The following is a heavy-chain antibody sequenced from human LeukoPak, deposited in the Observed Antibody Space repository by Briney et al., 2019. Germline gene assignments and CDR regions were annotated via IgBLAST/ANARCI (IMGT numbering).Heavy chain of an antibody. V-gene: IGHV3-48*04. D-gene: IGHD6-6*01. J-gene: IGHJ4*02. CDR3: ARGGVYSTSAVDY. CDR1: GFTFSSYN. CDR2: ISRSSSTI. Sequence: GGSLRLSCVASGFTFSSYNMNWVRQAPGKGLEWVSYISRSSSTIYNADSVKGRFTISRDNAKNTLYLQMNSLRADDTAVYYCARGGVYSTSAVDYWGQGTLVTVSS.